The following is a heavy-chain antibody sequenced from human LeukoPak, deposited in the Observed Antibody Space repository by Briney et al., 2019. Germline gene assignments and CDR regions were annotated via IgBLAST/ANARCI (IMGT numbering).Heavy chain of an antibody. CDR3: ARDRSWGCQCYFDH. Sequence: RGSLSLSCAASGFNFSTYGMHWVRQAPGKGLEWVGVIWYDGSNKIYAESVKGGFTISRDNSKNTLYLQMNSLRAEDTAVYYCARDRSWGCQCYFDHWGQGTLVTVSS. CDR2: IWYDGSNK. V-gene: IGHV3-33*01. J-gene: IGHJ4*02. CDR1: GFNFSTYG. D-gene: IGHD7-27*01.